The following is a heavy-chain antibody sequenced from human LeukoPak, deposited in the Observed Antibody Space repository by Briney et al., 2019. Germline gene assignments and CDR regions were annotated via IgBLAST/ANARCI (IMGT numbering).Heavy chain of an antibody. CDR3: ARTNWGTTWYFDY. CDR1: GGSISSYY. D-gene: IGHD7-27*01. CDR2: IYYSGST. V-gene: IGHV4-59*01. Sequence: SETLSLTCTVSGGSISSYYWSWIRQPPGKGLEWIGYIYYSGSTNYNPSLKSRVTISVDTSKNQFSLKLSSVTAADTAVYYCARTNWGTTWYFDYWGQGTLVTVSS. J-gene: IGHJ4*02.